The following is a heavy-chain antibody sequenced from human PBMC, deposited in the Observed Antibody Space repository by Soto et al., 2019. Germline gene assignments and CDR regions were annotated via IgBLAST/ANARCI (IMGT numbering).Heavy chain of an antibody. Sequence: SETLSLTCTVSGGSISSYYWSWIRQPPGKGLEWIGYIYYSGSTNYNPSLKSRVTISVDTSKNQFSLKLSSVTAADTAVYYCARSPWQDGSSSNFDYWGQGTLVTVSS. J-gene: IGHJ4*02. CDR2: IYYSGST. CDR1: GGSISSYY. D-gene: IGHD6-6*01. V-gene: IGHV4-59*01. CDR3: ARSPWQDGSSSNFDY.